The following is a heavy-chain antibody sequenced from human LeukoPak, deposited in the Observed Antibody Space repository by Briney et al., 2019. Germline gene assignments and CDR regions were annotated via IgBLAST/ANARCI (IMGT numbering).Heavy chain of an antibody. J-gene: IGHJ4*02. CDR3: ASPGHRGSGWYRY. D-gene: IGHD6-19*01. Sequence: KPGGSLRLSCAASGFTVSDYYMSWIRQAPGKGLEWVSYISSSGSTIYYADSVKGRFTISRDNAKNSLYLQMNSLRAEDTAVYYCASPGHRGSGWYRYWGQGTLVTVSS. CDR1: GFTVSDYY. V-gene: IGHV3-11*01. CDR2: ISSSGSTI.